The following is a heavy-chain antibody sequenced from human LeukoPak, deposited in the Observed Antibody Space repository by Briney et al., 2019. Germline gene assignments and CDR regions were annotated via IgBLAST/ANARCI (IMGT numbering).Heavy chain of an antibody. CDR1: DYSINSDYY. J-gene: IGHJ4*02. CDR3: ARVDSNNWYDSRGYFDY. V-gene: IGHV4-61*01. CDR2: IYYSGST. Sequence: SETLSLTCTVSDYSINSDYYWSWIRQPPGKGLEWIGYIYYSGSTNYNPSLKSRVTISVDTSKNQFSLKLSSVTAADTAVYYCARVDSNNWYDSRGYFDYWGQGTLVTVSS. D-gene: IGHD6-13*01.